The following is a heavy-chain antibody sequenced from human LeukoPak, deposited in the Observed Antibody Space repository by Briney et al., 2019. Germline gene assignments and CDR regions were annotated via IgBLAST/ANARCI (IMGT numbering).Heavy chain of an antibody. CDR2: ISGSGGST. CDR1: GFTFSSYA. J-gene: IGHJ4*02. CDR3: ANDFRITMTRGLHANRDSDF. V-gene: IGHV3-23*01. Sequence: GGSLRLSCAASGFTFSSYAMSWVRQAPGKGLEWVSAISGSGGSTYYADSVKGRFTISRDNSKNTLYLQMNSLRAEDTAVYYCANDFRITMTRGLHANRDSDFWGQGTLVTVSS. D-gene: IGHD3-22*01.